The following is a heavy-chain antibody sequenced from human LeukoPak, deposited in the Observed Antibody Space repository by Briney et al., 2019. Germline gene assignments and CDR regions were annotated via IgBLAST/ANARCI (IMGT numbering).Heavy chain of an antibody. D-gene: IGHD6-19*01. J-gene: IGHJ3*02. CDR2: ISGSGGST. CDR3: ECGWYEHAFDI. CDR1: GFTFSSYA. V-gene: IGHV3-23*01. Sequence: GGSLRLSWAASGFTFSSYAMSWVRQAPGKGLEWVSAISGSGGSTYYADSVKGRFTISRDNSKNTLYLQMNSLRAEDTAVYYCECGWYEHAFDIWGQGTMVTVSS.